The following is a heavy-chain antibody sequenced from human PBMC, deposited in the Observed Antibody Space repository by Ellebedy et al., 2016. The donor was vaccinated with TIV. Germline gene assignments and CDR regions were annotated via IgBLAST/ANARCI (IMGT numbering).Heavy chain of an antibody. Sequence: GGSLRLXCAASGFTVSSNEMSWVRQAPGKGLEWVSSISGGSTYYADSRKGRFTISRDNSKNTLHLQMNSLRAEDTAVYYCARSARTTVTPCFDYWGQGTLVTVSS. CDR2: ISGGST. CDR1: GFTVSSNE. V-gene: IGHV3-38-3*01. J-gene: IGHJ4*02. CDR3: ARSARTTVTPCFDY. D-gene: IGHD4-17*01.